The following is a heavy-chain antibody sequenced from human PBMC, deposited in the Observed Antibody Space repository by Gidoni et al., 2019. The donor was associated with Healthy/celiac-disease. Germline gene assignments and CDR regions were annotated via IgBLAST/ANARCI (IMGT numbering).Heavy chain of an antibody. CDR2: ISGSGGST. CDR1: GFTFSSYG. D-gene: IGHD3-22*01. V-gene: IGHV3-23*01. J-gene: IGHJ4*02. Sequence: EVQLLESGGGLVQPGGSLRLSCAASGFTFSSYGMSWVRQAPGKGLEWVSAISGSGGSTYYTDSVKGRFSISRDNSKNTLYLQMNSLRAEDTAVYYCAKDNGGTYYYDSSGCDYWGQGTLVTVSS. CDR3: AKDNGGTYYYDSSGCDY.